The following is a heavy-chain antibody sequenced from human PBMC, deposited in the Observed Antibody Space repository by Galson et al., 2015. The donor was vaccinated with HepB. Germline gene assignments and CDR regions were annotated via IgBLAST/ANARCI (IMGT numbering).Heavy chain of an antibody. V-gene: IGHV3-30*18. D-gene: IGHD3-3*01. J-gene: IGHJ4*02. CDR1: GFTFSSYG. Sequence: SLRLSCAASGFTFSSYGMHWVRQAPGKGLEWVGVISYDGSNKYYADSVKGRFTISRDNSKNTLYLQMNSLRAEDTAVYYCAKEALWSGYYSFDYWGQGTLVTVSS. CDR3: AKEALWSGYYSFDY. CDR2: ISYDGSNK.